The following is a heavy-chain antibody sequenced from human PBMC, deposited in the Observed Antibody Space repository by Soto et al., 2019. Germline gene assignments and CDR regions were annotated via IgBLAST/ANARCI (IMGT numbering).Heavy chain of an antibody. D-gene: IGHD3-10*01. CDR1: GGSISSSNW. V-gene: IGHV4-4*02. J-gene: IGHJ4*02. CDR3: ARGHVLLWFGETYYFDY. Sequence: QVQLQESGPGLVKPSGTLSLTCAVSGGSISSSNWWSWVRQPPGKGLEWIGEIYHSGSTNYNPSLTSRVTISVDKSTNQFSLKLSSVTAADTAVYYCARGHVLLWFGETYYFDYWGQGTLVTVSS. CDR2: IYHSGST.